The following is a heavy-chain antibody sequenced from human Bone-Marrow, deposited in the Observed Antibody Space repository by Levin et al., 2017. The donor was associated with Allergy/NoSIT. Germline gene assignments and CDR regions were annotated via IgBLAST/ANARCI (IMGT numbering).Heavy chain of an antibody. D-gene: IGHD6-19*01. CDR2: ISHDGINT. V-gene: IGHV3-30*18. CDR1: GFTFSSFG. J-gene: IGHJ5*02. Sequence: GGSLRLSCAASGFTFSSFGMHWVRQAPGKGLEWVAVISHDGINTYYADSVKGRFTISRDNSKNTLYLQVNSLRAEDSAVYYCVKGGGLAVAATFVPWGQGTLVTVSS. CDR3: VKGGGLAVAATFVP.